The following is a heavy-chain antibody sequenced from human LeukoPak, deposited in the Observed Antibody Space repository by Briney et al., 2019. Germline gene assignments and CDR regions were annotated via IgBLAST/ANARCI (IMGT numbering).Heavy chain of an antibody. CDR1: GFTFSSYS. V-gene: IGHV3-21*01. D-gene: IGHD6-13*01. CDR2: ISSSSSYI. Sequence: GGSLRLSCAASGFTFSSYSMNWVRQAPGKGLEWVSSISSSSSYIYYADSVKGRFTISRDNAKNSPYLQMNSLRAEDTAVYYCARDLTAAGTRWFDPWGQGTLVTVSS. CDR3: ARDLTAAGTRWFDP. J-gene: IGHJ5*02.